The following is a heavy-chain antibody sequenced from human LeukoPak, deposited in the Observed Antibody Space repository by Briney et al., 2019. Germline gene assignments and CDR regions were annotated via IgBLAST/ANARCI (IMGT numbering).Heavy chain of an antibody. CDR3: AKDKRGIQLWFMDY. Sequence: GGSLRLSCAASGFTFSSYGMHWVRQAPGKGLEWVAVISYDGSNKYYADSVRGRFTISRDNSKNTLYLQMNSLRAEDTAVYYCAKDKRGIQLWFMDYWGQGTLVTVSS. J-gene: IGHJ4*02. V-gene: IGHV3-30*18. D-gene: IGHD5-18*01. CDR1: GFTFSSYG. CDR2: ISYDGSNK.